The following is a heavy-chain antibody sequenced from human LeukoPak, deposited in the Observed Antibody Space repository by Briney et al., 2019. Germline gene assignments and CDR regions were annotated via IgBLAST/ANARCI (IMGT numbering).Heavy chain of an antibody. CDR3: ARGGAYSSGSNDY. J-gene: IGHJ4*02. V-gene: IGHV1-46*01. Sequence: ASVTVSCKASGYTFISNYMHWVRQAPGQGLEWMGIINPSSGRTTYAQKFQGRVTMTRDTSTSTVNMELSSLRSEDTAVYYCARGGAYSSGSNDYWGQGTLVTVSS. CDR1: GYTFISNY. D-gene: IGHD6-19*01. CDR2: INPSSGRT.